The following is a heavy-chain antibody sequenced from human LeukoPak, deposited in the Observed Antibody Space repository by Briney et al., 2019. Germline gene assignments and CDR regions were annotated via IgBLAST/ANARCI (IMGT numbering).Heavy chain of an antibody. CDR3: AGVDEDTAMVDY. CDR1: AGSISSISYY. Sequence: SETLSLTCTVSAGSISSISYYWGWIRQPPGKGLEGFGSIYYSGSTYYNPALKSRVTLSVDTSKNQFSLKLSSVTAAETAVYYCAGVDEDTAMVDYWGQGTLVTVSS. CDR2: IYYSGST. J-gene: IGHJ4*02. V-gene: IGHV4-39*01. D-gene: IGHD5-18*01.